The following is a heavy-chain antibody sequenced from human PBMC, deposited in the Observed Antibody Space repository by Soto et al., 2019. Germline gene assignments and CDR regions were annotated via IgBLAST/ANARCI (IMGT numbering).Heavy chain of an antibody. CDR3: ARHQWGITMVRSDYYYYYMDV. CDR1: GGSISSSSYY. V-gene: IGHV4-39*01. J-gene: IGHJ6*03. CDR2: IYYSGST. Sequence: PSECLSLTCTVSGGSISSSSYYWGWIRQPPGKGLEWIGSIYYSGSTYYNPSLKSRVTISVDTSKNQFSLKLSSVTAADTAVYYCARHQWGITMVRSDYYYYYMDVWGKGTTVTVFS. D-gene: IGHD3-10*01.